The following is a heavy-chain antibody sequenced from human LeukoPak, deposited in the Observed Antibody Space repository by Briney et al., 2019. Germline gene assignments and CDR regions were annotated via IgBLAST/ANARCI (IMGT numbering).Heavy chain of an antibody. Sequence: PGRSLRLSCAASGFTFSSYGMHWVRQAPGKGLEWVAVIWYDGSNKYYADSVKGRFTISRDNSKNTLYLQMNSLRAEDTAVYYCAKDPQYQLTKYYFDYWGQETLATVSS. J-gene: IGHJ4*02. V-gene: IGHV3-33*06. CDR2: IWYDGSNK. D-gene: IGHD2-2*01. CDR1: GFTFSSYG. CDR3: AKDPQYQLTKYYFDY.